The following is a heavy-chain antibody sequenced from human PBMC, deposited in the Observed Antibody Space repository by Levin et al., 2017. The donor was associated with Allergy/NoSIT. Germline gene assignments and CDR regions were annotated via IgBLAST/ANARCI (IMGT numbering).Heavy chain of an antibody. J-gene: IGHJ3*02. Sequence: LKISCAASGFTFDDYAMHWVRQAPGKGLEWVSGISWNSGSIGYADSVKGRFTISRDNAKNSLYLQMNSLRTEDTALYYCARDNIGLPDAFDIWGQGTMDIVSS. CDR1: GFTFDDYA. V-gene: IGHV3-9*01. CDR3: ARDNIGLPDAFDI. CDR2: ISWNSGSI. D-gene: IGHD3-10*01.